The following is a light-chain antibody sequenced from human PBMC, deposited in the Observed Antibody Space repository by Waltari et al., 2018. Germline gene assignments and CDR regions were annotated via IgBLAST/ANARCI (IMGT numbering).Light chain of an antibody. Sequence: DIQMTQSPSTLSASVGDRVTTTCRASQSISSGLAWYQQKPGKAPKLLIYKASSLESGVPSRLSGSGSGTEFTLTISSLQPDDFATYYCQQYNSYPYTFGQGTKLEIK. J-gene: IGKJ2*01. CDR3: QQYNSYPYT. V-gene: IGKV1-5*03. CDR1: QSISSG. CDR2: KAS.